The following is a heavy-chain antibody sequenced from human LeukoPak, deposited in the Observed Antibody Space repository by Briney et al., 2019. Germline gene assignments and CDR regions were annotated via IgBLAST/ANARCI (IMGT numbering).Heavy chain of an antibody. CDR3: ARYCSGSSCYSWGYYFDY. CDR2: IYSSGST. CDR1: GGSISSGSYY. D-gene: IGHD2-15*01. Sequence: SETLSLPCTVSGGSISSGSYYWHWIRQPAGKGLEWIARIYSSGSTNYNPSLKSRLTMSVDTSKNQFSLKLSSVTAADTAMYYCARYCSGSSCYSWGYYFDYWGQGTLVTVSS. V-gene: IGHV4-61*02. J-gene: IGHJ4*02.